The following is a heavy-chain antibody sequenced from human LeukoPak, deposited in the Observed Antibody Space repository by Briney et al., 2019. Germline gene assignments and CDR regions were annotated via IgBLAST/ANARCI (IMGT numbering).Heavy chain of an antibody. CDR3: ARLQFSYGYPYFDS. Sequence: SETLSLTCSVSGGSISSSSYYWGWIRQPPGKGLEWIGTIYYSGSTYYNPSLKSRVTISLDTSKNQFSLKLSSVTAADTAVFYCARLQFSYGYPYFDSWGQGNLVTVSS. CDR1: GGSISSSSYY. J-gene: IGHJ4*02. V-gene: IGHV4-39*01. D-gene: IGHD5-18*01. CDR2: IYYSGST.